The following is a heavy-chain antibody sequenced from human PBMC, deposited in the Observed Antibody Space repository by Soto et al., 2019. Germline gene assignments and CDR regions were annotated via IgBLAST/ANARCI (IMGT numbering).Heavy chain of an antibody. J-gene: IGHJ4*02. D-gene: IGHD2-8*01. Sequence: GESLKISCKASGYTFTSSWIGWVRQMPGKGLEWMGIIYPGDSDTRYSPPFRGQITISADRSITTAYLQWSGLKASDTGMYYCARLSSCSNGVCYKFDYWGPGTLVTVSS. CDR1: GYTFTSSW. CDR3: ARLSSCSNGVCYKFDY. CDR2: IYPGDSDT. V-gene: IGHV5-51*01.